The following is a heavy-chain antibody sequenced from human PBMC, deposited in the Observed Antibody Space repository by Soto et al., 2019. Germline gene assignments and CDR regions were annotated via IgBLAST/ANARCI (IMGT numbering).Heavy chain of an antibody. Sequence: GGYLKISCAVSGFTVSDYYMSWIRQASGKKLEWVSYISSSGSTIYYADSVKGRFTISRDNSKNTLFLQMSSLRVEDTAAYYCARDPAPQDNDNLTGYFHFDYWGQGTLVTVSS. V-gene: IGHV3-11*04. CDR3: ARDPAPQDNDNLTGYFHFDY. CDR1: GFTVSDYY. CDR2: ISSSGSTI. D-gene: IGHD3-9*01. J-gene: IGHJ4*02.